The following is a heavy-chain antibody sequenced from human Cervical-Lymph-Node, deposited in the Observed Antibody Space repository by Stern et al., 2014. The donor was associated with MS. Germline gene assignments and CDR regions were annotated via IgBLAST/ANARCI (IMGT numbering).Heavy chain of an antibody. CDR2: LIAYNGNS. CDR1: GYTFTSYG. V-gene: IGHV1-18*01. Sequence: VQLVESGAEVKKPGASGKVSCKASGYTFTSYGISWVRKAPGQGLEWMGLLIAYNGNSNYAQTLQGRVTMTTDTSTSTAYMELRSLRSDDTALYYCARGLLGSENAFDIWGQGTMVTVSS. J-gene: IGHJ3*02. D-gene: IGHD2-15*01. CDR3: ARGLLGSENAFDI.